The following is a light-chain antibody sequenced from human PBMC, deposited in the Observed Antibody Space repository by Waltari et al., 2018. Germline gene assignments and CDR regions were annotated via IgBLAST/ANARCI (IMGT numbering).Light chain of an antibody. CDR3: MQGTHWPPYT. Sequence: DVVMTQSPLSLPVTLGQPASISCRSSQSLVYSDGNTYLNWFQQRPGQPPRLLIYNVSNRDSGVPDRFSGSGSGTDFTLKISRVEAEDVGVYYCMQGTHWPPYTFGQGTKLEIK. J-gene: IGKJ2*01. V-gene: IGKV2-30*01. CDR1: QSLVYSDGNTY. CDR2: NVS.